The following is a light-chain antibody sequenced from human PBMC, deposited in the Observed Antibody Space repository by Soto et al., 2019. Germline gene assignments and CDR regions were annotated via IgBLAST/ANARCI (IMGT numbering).Light chain of an antibody. CDR3: QQYNSYPIT. V-gene: IGKV1-5*03. CDR1: QSNSSG. J-gene: IGKJ5*01. Sequence: DLEMTQSPSSVTGSVVDRGTVTCRASQSNSSGLAWDQQKTGKAPKLLIYKASSLESGVPSRFSGSGSGTEFTLTISSLQPDDFATYYCQQYNSYPITFGQGTRLEIK. CDR2: KAS.